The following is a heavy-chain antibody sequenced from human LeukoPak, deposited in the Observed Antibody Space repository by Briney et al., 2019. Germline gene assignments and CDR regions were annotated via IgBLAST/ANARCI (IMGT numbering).Heavy chain of an antibody. CDR2: ITGDSSYI. Sequence: GGSLRLSCAASGFTFSSYAMHWVRQAPGKGLEWVSSITGDSSYIYYADSVKGRFTISRDNAKNSLYLQMNSLRAEDTAVYYCARATHPGYWGQGALVAVSS. J-gene: IGHJ4*02. CDR3: ARATHPGY. CDR1: GFTFSSYA. V-gene: IGHV3-21*01.